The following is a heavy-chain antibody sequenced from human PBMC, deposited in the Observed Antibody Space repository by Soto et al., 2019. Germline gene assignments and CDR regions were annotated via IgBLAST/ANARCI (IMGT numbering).Heavy chain of an antibody. D-gene: IGHD3-22*01. V-gene: IGHV1-69*04. Sequence: SVKVSCKASGGTFSSYTISWVRQAPGQGLEWMGRIIPILGIANYAQKFQGRVTITADKSTSTAYMELSSLRSEDTAVYYCARDNTMIVVVTPGAFDIWGQGTMVTVSS. CDR3: ARDNTMIVVVTPGAFDI. J-gene: IGHJ3*02. CDR1: GGTFSSYT. CDR2: IIPILGIA.